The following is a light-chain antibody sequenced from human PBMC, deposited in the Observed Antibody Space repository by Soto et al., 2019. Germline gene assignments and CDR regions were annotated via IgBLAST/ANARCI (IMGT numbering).Light chain of an antibody. CDR2: EVF. CDR3: CSYTTTSTFV. J-gene: IGLJ2*01. Sequence: QSVLTQPASVSGSPGQSITISCTGTSSDIGGYNYVSWYQQHPGKVPKLMIYEVFRRPSGVADRFSGSKSGNTASLTISGHHEEDEADYYCCSYTTTSTFVFGGGTKLTVL. CDR1: SSDIGGYNY. V-gene: IGLV2-14*03.